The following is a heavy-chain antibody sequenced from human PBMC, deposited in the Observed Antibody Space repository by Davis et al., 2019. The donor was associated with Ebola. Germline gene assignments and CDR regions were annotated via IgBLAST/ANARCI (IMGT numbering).Heavy chain of an antibody. CDR3: ARPVDNQLLDAFDI. V-gene: IGHV5-51*01. D-gene: IGHD2-2*01. CDR2: IYPGDSDT. J-gene: IGHJ3*02. Sequence: GESLKISCKGSGYSFTSYWIGWVRRMPGKGLEWMGIIYPGDSDTRYSPSFQGQVTISADKSISTAYLQWSSLKASDTAMYYCARPVDNQLLDAFDIWGQGTMVSVSS. CDR1: GYSFTSYW.